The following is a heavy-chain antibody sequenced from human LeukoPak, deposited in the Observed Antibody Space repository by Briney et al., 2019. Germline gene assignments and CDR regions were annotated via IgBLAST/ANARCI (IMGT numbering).Heavy chain of an antibody. CDR1: GGSISSSSYY. V-gene: IGHV4-39*07. CDR2: IYYSGST. J-gene: IGHJ4*02. D-gene: IGHD1-7*01. CDR3: ARVGRITGTTFDY. Sequence: KPSETLSLTCTVSGGSISSSSYYWGWIRQPPGKGLEWIGSIYYSGSTYYNPSLKSRVTISVDTSKNQFSLKLSSVTAADTAVYYCARVGRITGTTFDYWGQGTLVTVS.